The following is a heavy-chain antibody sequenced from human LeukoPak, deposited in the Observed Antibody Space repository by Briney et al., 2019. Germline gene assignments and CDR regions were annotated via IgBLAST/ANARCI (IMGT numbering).Heavy chain of an antibody. J-gene: IGHJ4*02. CDR3: ARAYSRSRFDY. CDR1: GYNFTNYW. CDR2: IDPSDSYN. Sequence: GESLKISFQGSGYNFTNYWLSWVRPMPGKGLEWMGTIDPSDSYNNYSPSFQGHVTTSADKSISTAHLQWSSLKASDTAMYYCARAYSRSRFDYWGQGTLVTVSS. V-gene: IGHV5-10-1*01. D-gene: IGHD6-6*01.